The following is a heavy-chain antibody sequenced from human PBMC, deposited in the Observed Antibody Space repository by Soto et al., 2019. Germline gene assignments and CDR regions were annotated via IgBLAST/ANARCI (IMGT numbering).Heavy chain of an antibody. J-gene: IGHJ4*02. CDR1: GGTFSSYT. V-gene: IGHV1-69*02. CDR3: RLMLTGTTLGFDY. Sequence: QVQLVQSGAEVKKPGSSVKVSCKASGGTFSSYTISWVRQAPGQGLEWMGRIIPILGIANYAQKFQGRVTITADKSTSTAYMELSSLRSEDTAVYYCRLMLTGTTLGFDYWGQGTLVTVSS. D-gene: IGHD1-7*01. CDR2: IIPILGIA.